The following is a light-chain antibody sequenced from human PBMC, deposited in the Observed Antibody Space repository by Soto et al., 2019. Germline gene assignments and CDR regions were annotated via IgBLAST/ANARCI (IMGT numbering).Light chain of an antibody. CDR3: QLDNHVPST. V-gene: IGKV3-15*01. Sequence: TLSVSPGARATLSCRASQSVRSDLAWYQHKPGRAPRLLIYGASTRATGVPARFSGSGSGTEFTLTISSLQSEDSAVYYCQLDNHVPSTF. CDR2: GAS. J-gene: IGKJ1*01. CDR1: QSVRSD.